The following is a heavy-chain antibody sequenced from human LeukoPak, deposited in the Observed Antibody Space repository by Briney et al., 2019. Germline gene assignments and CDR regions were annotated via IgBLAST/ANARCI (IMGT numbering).Heavy chain of an antibody. V-gene: IGHV1-2*02. Sequence: ASVSVSCTASGYTFTGYYMHWVRQAPGQGLEWMGWINPNSGGTNYAQKFQSRVTMTRDTSISTAYMELSRLRSDDTAVYYCARARAFDIWGQGTMVTVSS. CDR2: INPNSGGT. J-gene: IGHJ3*02. CDR1: GYTFTGYY. CDR3: ARARAFDI.